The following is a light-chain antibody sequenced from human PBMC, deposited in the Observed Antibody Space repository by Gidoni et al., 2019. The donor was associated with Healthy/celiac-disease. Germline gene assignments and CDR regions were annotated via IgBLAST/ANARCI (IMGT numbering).Light chain of an antibody. Sequence: DIQLTQTPSFLSASVGDRVTITCRASQGISSYLAWYQQKPGKAPKLLIYAASTLQSGVPSRFSGSGSGTEFTLTIISLQPEDFATYYCQQLNSYPISFXQXTRLEIK. CDR1: QGISSY. V-gene: IGKV1-9*01. CDR3: QQLNSYPIS. J-gene: IGKJ5*01. CDR2: AAS.